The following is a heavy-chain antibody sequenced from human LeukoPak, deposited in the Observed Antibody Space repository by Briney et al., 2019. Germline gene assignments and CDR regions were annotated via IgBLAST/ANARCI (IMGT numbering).Heavy chain of an antibody. Sequence: PGGSLRLSCAASGFTSSSYAMHWVRQAPGKGLEWVAVISYDGSNKYYADSVKGRFTISRDNSKNTLYLQMNSLRAEDTAVYYCARAGWLITGTPVDLYYYYYYGMDVWGQGTTVTVSS. CDR1: GFTSSSYA. CDR3: ARAGWLITGTPVDLYYYYYYGMDV. V-gene: IGHV3-30*04. J-gene: IGHJ6*02. D-gene: IGHD1-20*01. CDR2: ISYDGSNK.